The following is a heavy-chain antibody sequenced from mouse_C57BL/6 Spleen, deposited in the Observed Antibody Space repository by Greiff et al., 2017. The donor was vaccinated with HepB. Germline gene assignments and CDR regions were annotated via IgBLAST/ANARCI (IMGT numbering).Heavy chain of an antibody. CDR2: INPNNGGT. V-gene: IGHV1-26*01. D-gene: IGHD1-1*01. CDR1: GYTFTDYY. J-gene: IGHJ4*01. CDR3: ALYGSSSHYYAMDY. Sequence: EVQLQQSGPELVKPGASVKISCKASGYTFTDYYMNWVKQSHGKSLEWIGDINPNNGGTSYNQKFKGKATLTVDKSSSTAYRALRSLTSEDSAVYYCALYGSSSHYYAMDYWGQGTSVTVSS.